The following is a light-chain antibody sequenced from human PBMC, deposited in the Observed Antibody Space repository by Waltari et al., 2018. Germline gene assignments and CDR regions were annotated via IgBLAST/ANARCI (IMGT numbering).Light chain of an antibody. Sequence: EIVLTQSPPTLSLSPGERATLSCRASQSVSSYFSWYQQQPGQAPRLLLYHATKRATGIPARFSGSGSGTDFTLTISSLEPEDFAVYYCQQRGHWLTFGGGTKVEIK. CDR3: QQRGHWLT. CDR1: QSVSSY. J-gene: IGKJ4*01. CDR2: HAT. V-gene: IGKV3-11*01.